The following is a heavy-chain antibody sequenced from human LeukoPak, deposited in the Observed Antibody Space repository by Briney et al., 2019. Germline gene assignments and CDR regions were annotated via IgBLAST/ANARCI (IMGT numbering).Heavy chain of an antibody. Sequence: GSLRLSCAASGFSFSSYAMSWVRQAPGEGLEWIGEINHSGSTNYNPSLKSRVTISVDTSKNQFSLKLSSVTAADTAVYYCARSGSGSPPGYWGQGTLVTVSS. CDR2: INHSGST. CDR1: GFSFSSYA. CDR3: ARSGSGSPPGY. V-gene: IGHV4-34*01. J-gene: IGHJ4*02. D-gene: IGHD3-10*01.